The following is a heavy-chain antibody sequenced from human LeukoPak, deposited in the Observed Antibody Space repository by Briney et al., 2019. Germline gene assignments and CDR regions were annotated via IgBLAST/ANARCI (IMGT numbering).Heavy chain of an antibody. CDR1: GFSFDPHA. D-gene: IGHD1-14*01. Sequence: SLRLSCAASGFSFDPHAMNWVRQAPAKPLEWVSLISGDGGTTHYADSVKGRFTISRDNSRNSLYLQMKSLRTEDTALYYCAKRSGSPHNFDYWGRGTLVTVSS. J-gene: IGHJ4*02. CDR2: ISGDGGTT. CDR3: AKRSGSPHNFDY. V-gene: IGHV3-43*02.